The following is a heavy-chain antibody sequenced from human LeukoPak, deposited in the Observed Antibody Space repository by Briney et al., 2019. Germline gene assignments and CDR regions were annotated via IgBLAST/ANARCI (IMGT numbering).Heavy chain of an antibody. J-gene: IGHJ5*02. V-gene: IGHV4-34*01. CDR1: GGSFSGYY. CDR2: INHSGST. CDR3: ARRVLLWFGELLSWFDP. Sequence: SETLSLTCAVYGGSFSGYYWSWIRQPPGKGLEWIGEINHSGSTNYNPSLKSRVTISVDTSKNQFSLKLSSVTAADTAVYYCARRVLLWFGELLSWFDPWGQGTLVTVSS. D-gene: IGHD3-10*01.